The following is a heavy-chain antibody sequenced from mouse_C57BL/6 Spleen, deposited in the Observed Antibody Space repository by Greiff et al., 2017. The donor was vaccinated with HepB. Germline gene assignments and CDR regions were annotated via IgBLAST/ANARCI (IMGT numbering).Heavy chain of an antibody. Sequence: VQVVESGAELVRPGASVTLSCKASGYTFTDYEMHWVKQTPVHGLEWIGAIDPETGGTAYNQKFKGKAILTADKSSSTAYMELRSLTSEDSAVYYCAYGSSFAYWGQGTLVTVSA. CDR1: GYTFTDYE. J-gene: IGHJ3*01. CDR3: AYGSSFAY. V-gene: IGHV1-15*01. D-gene: IGHD1-1*01. CDR2: IDPETGGT.